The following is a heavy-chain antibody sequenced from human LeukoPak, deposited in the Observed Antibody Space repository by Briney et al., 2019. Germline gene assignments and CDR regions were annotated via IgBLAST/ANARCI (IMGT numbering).Heavy chain of an antibody. CDR2: ISSSSDYI. J-gene: IGHJ5*02. Sequence: GGSLRLSCAASRFTFSSYSMNWVRQAPGKELEWVSSISSSSDYIYYADSVKGRFTISRDNARNSLYLQMNSLRVEDTAVYYCARGTEYGWLDPWGQGTLVTVSS. CDR1: RFTFSSYS. D-gene: IGHD2/OR15-2a*01. V-gene: IGHV3-21*01. CDR3: ARGTEYGWLDP.